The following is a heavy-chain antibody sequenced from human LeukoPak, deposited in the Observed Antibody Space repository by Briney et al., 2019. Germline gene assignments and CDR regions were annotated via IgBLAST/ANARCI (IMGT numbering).Heavy chain of an antibody. J-gene: IGHJ4*02. Sequence: PGGSLRLSCAASGFTFSSYGMHWVRQAPGKGLEWVAVISYDGSNKYYADSLKGRFTLSRDNSKNTLYLQMNSLRAEDTAVYSCAKASLRYFDWFSDYWGQGTLVTVSS. CDR2: ISYDGSNK. CDR3: AKASLRYFDWFSDY. V-gene: IGHV3-30*18. CDR1: GFTFSSYG. D-gene: IGHD3-9*01.